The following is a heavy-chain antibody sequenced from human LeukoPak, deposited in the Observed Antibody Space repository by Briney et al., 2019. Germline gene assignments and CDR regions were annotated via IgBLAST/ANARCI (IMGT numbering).Heavy chain of an antibody. V-gene: IGHV3-30*02. J-gene: IGHJ4*02. CDR1: GFTFCSYG. CDR2: VRYDGNNP. D-gene: IGHD5-12*01. CDR3: ARDPAGYSGYDYFDY. Sequence: GGSLRLSCAASGFTFCSYGMHWLRQAPGKGLDWVAFVRYDGNNPYYSASVKGRFTISRDNAKNSLYLQMNSLRAEDAAVYYCARDPAGYSGYDYFDYWGQGTLVTVSS.